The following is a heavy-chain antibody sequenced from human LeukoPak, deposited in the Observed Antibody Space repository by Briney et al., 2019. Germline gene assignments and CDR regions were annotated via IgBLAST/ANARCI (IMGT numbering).Heavy chain of an antibody. Sequence: SETLSLTCTVSGGSISSYYWSWIRQPPGKGLEWIGYIYYSGSTNYNPSLKSRVTMSVDTSKNQFSLKLSSVTAADTAVYYCARSGYGTFDYWGQGTLVTVSS. CDR2: IYYSGST. CDR3: ARSGYGTFDY. J-gene: IGHJ4*02. D-gene: IGHD5-12*01. V-gene: IGHV4-59*12. CDR1: GGSISSYY.